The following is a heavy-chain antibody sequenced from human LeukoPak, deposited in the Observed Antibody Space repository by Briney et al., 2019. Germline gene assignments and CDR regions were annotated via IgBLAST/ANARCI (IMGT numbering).Heavy chain of an antibody. CDR3: AKDWASGNYFDY. Sequence: GSLRLSCAASGFTFDNYAMSWVRQAPGKGLEWVSAIGSGGTSTYYADSVKGRFTISRDNSKNTVYLQMNSLRAEDTAVYYCAKDWASGNYFDYWGQGTLVTVSS. D-gene: IGHD1-14*01. V-gene: IGHV3-23*01. CDR2: IGSGGTST. J-gene: IGHJ4*02. CDR1: GFTFDNYA.